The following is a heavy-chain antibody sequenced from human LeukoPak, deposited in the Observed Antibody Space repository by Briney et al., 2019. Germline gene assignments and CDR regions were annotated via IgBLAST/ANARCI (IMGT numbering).Heavy chain of an antibody. CDR3: AGGGDYYDSSGY. V-gene: IGHV3-23*01. CDR1: GFTFSSYA. J-gene: IGHJ4*02. Sequence: HPGGSLRLSCAASGFTFSSYAMSWVRQAPGKGLEWVSAISGSGGSTYYADSVKGRFTISRDNSKNTLYLQMNSLRAEDTAVYYCAGGGDYYDSSGYWGQGTLVTVSS. CDR2: ISGSGGST. D-gene: IGHD3-22*01.